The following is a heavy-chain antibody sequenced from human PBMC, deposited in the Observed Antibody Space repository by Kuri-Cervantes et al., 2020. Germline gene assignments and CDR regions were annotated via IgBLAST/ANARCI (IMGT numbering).Heavy chain of an antibody. CDR2: ISSSSSYI. V-gene: IGHV3-21*01. CDR3: ARELLPREPAGMDV. Sequence: GESLKISCAASGFTFSSYSMNWVRQAPGKGLEWVSSISSSSSYIYYADSVKGRFTISRDNAKNSLYLQMNSLRAEDTAVYYCARELLPREPAGMDVWGQGTTVTVSS. J-gene: IGHJ6*02. D-gene: IGHD3-22*01. CDR1: GFTFSSYS.